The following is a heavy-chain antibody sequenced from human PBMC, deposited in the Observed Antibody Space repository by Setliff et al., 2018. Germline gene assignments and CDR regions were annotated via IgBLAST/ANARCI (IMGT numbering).Heavy chain of an antibody. V-gene: IGHV4-4*08. CDR3: ARSPSSGAYWNPRPFYSDY. Sequence: SETLSLTCSVTGDSMSNFFWSWIRQPPGKGLEWIGYYRSGSTNYSPSLKSRVTISLDTSKNHFSLKLDSVTAADTALYYCARSPSSGAYWNPRPFYSDYWARGTLVTVSS. CDR1: GDSMSNFF. D-gene: IGHD1-26*01. CDR2: YRSGST. J-gene: IGHJ4*02.